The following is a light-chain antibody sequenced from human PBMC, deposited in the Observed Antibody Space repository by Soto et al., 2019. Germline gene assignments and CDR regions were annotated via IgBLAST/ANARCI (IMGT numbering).Light chain of an antibody. J-gene: IGKJ1*01. CDR2: DAF. V-gene: IGKV1-5*01. CDR3: QQYNSYWT. CDR1: QSISSW. Sequence: DIQMTQSPSTLSASVGDRVTITCRASQSISSWLAWYQQKLGKAPKLLIYDAFSLESGVPSRFSGSGSGTEFTLTICSLQPDDFATYYCQQYNSYWTFGQGTKVEIK.